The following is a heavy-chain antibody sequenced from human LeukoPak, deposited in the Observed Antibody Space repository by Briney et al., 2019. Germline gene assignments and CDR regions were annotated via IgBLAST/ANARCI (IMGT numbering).Heavy chain of an antibody. V-gene: IGHV4-4*07. CDR1: GASISTYY. CDR3: VKDGPLGSDF. D-gene: IGHD2-15*01. Sequence: PSETLALTWTISGASISTYYWSWIRQPAGKGLELIVLHYASGNTYKSPSLESRVTMSVDTSNNKFTLDLTSVTGADTAMYYCVKDGPLGSDFWGQGTQVGVCS. J-gene: IGHJ4*02. CDR2: HYASGNT.